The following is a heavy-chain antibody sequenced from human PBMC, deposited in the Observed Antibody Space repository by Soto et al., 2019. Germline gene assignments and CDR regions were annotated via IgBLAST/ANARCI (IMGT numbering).Heavy chain of an antibody. V-gene: IGHV3-13*04. Sequence: EVQLVESGGGLVQPGGSLRLSCAASGFTFSSYDMHWVRQATGKGLEWVSAIGTAGDTYYPGSVKGRFTISRENAKNSFYLQMNSLRAGDTAVYYCARGEYGSGSLLHWGQGTLVTVSS. CDR1: GFTFSSYD. CDR2: IGTAGDT. CDR3: ARGEYGSGSLLH. J-gene: IGHJ4*02. D-gene: IGHD3-10*01.